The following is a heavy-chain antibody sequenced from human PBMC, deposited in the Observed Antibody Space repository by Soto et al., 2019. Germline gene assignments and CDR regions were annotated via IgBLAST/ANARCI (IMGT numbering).Heavy chain of an antibody. Sequence: SVKVSCKASGGTFSSYAISWVRQAPGQGLEWMGGIIPIFGTANYAQKFQGRVTITADESTSAAYMELSSLRSEDTAVYYCARVMVAATLSYYYYYGMDVWGQGTTVTVSS. V-gene: IGHV1-69*13. J-gene: IGHJ6*02. CDR3: ARVMVAATLSYYYYYGMDV. CDR1: GGTFSSYA. D-gene: IGHD2-15*01. CDR2: IIPIFGTA.